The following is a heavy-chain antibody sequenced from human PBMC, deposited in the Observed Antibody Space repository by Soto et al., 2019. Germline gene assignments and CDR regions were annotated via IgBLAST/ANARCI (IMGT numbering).Heavy chain of an antibody. CDR3: ARARANVAPNWFDP. Sequence: QVQLVQSGAEVKKPGASVKVSCKASGYTFSDYYVHWVRQAPGQGLEWMGWINPYSGATNYAQKFQDWVTMTADASVSTAYLELTTLVSDDTAVYYCARARANVAPNWFDPWGQGTLVIVSS. V-gene: IGHV1-2*04. D-gene: IGHD5-12*01. CDR1: GYTFSDYY. J-gene: IGHJ5*02. CDR2: INPYSGAT.